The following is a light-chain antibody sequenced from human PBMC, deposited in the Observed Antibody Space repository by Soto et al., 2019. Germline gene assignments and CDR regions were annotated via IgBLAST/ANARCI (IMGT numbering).Light chain of an antibody. V-gene: IGKV3-20*01. CDR2: GAS. CDR1: QSVHNF. CDR3: QQYGRSPTT. J-gene: IGKJ1*01. Sequence: EVVLTQSPATLSLSPGDRAALSCKASQSVHNFLAWYQQKRGQAPRFLIYGASSRATGIPDRFSGSGSGTDFTLTISRLEPEDFAVYYCQQYGRSPTTFGQGTKVDI.